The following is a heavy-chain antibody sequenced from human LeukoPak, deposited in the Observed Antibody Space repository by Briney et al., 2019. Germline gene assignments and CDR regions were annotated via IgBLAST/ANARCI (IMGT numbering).Heavy chain of an antibody. CDR1: GGSISSGGYY. J-gene: IGHJ4*02. D-gene: IGHD3-3*02. V-gene: IGHV4-31*03. CDR3: ARVPRGTIFAVPQEGPYFDY. Sequence: PSETLSLTCTVSGGSISSGGYYWSWIRQPPGKGLEWIGNIYYSGITYYNPSLKSRVTISIDTSNRQFSLKLSSVTAADTAVYYCARVPRGTIFAVPQEGPYFDYWGQGTLVTVSS. CDR2: IYYSGIT.